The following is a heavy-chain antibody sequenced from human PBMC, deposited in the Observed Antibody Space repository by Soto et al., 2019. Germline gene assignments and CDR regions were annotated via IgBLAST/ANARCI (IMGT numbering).Heavy chain of an antibody. J-gene: IGHJ4*02. V-gene: IGHV3-33*01. CDR2: IWYDGSNE. CDR3: ARDTSGTSRNFDL. Sequence: HPGGSLRLSCAASGFTFGNYGMHWVRQAPGKGLEWVAVIWYDGSNEYYAAAVKGRFTISRGNSKNTLYLQMNSLRVEDTAVYYCARDTSGTSRNFDLWGQGALVTVSS. D-gene: IGHD1-7*01. CDR1: GFTFGNYG.